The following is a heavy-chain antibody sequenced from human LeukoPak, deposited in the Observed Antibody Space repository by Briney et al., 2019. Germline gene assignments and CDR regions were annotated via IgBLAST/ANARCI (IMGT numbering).Heavy chain of an antibody. D-gene: IGHD3-10*01. CDR3: AKDAAGVRGPNWFGP. Sequence: GGSLRLSCAASGFTFSNYAMTWVRQAPGMGLDWVAGISGSGATTNYADSVKGRFTISRDNSQNTLYLEMNGLRAEDTAVYYCAKDAAGVRGPNWFGPWGQGTLVTVSS. CDR2: ISGSGATT. V-gene: IGHV3-23*01. J-gene: IGHJ5*02. CDR1: GFTFSNYA.